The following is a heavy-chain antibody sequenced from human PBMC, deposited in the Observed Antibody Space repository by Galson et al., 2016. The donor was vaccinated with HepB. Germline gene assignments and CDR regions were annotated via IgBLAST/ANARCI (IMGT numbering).Heavy chain of an antibody. CDR1: GFAFSTYS. D-gene: IGHD3-22*01. CDR2: ITSSSDTM. J-gene: IGHJ5*02. V-gene: IGHV3-48*01. CDR3: DP. Sequence: SLRLSCAAFGFAFSTYSMNWARQAPGKGLEWIAYITSSSDTMYYADSVKGRFTISLKVNSVTAADTASYYCAGHLGAGWFDPWGQGTLVTVSS.